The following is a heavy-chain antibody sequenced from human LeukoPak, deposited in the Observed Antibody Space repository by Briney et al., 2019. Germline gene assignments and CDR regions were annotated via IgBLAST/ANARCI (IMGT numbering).Heavy chain of an antibody. CDR3: AKDRGYCSGGSCDYFDY. J-gene: IGHJ4*02. Sequence: GRSLRLSCAASGFTFRSYGMHWVRQAPGMGLEWVAVISYDGSNKYYADSVKGRFTISRDNSKNTLYLQMNSLRAEDTAVYYCAKDRGYCSGGSCDYFDYWGQGTLVSVS. D-gene: IGHD2-15*01. V-gene: IGHV3-30*18. CDR1: GFTFRSYG. CDR2: ISYDGSNK.